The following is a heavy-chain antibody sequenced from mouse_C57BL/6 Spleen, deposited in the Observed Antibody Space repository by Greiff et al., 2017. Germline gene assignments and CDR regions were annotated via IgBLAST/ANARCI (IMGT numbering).Heavy chain of an antibody. D-gene: IGHD1-1*01. CDR2: IDPSDSYT. J-gene: IGHJ2*01. CDR1: GYTFTSYW. CDR3: AITTVKNYFDY. Sequence: VQLQQPGAELVMPGASVKLSCKASGYTFTSYWMHCVKQRPGQGLEWIGEIDPSDSYTNYNQKFKGKSTLTVDKSSSTAYMQLSSLTSEDSAVYYCAITTVKNYFDYWGQGTTLTVSS. V-gene: IGHV1-69*01.